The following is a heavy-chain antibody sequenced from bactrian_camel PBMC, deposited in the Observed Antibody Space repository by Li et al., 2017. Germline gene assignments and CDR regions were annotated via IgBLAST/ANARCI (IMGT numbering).Heavy chain of an antibody. Sequence: VQLVESGGGLVQPGGSLRLSCTSSLFSYPYMTWVRQGPGKGLEWISTIDTGGSTYYADSVRGRFTITRDNAKNTVYLQMNVLKSEDTALYYCTTLLRVDPNFWGRGTQVTVS. CDR1: LFSYPY. CDR2: IDTGGST. V-gene: IGHV3S10*01. CDR3: TTLLRVDPNF. D-gene: IGHD5*01. J-gene: IGHJ4*01.